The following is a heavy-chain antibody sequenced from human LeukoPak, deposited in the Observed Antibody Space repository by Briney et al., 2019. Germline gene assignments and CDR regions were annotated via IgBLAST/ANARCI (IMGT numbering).Heavy chain of an antibody. D-gene: IGHD2-2*02. CDR2: IYSGGST. CDR1: GFTVSSNY. Sequence: GGSLRLSCAASGFTVSSNYMSWVRQAPGKGLEWVSVIYSGGSTYYADSVKGRFTISRDNSKNTLYLQMNSLRAEDTAVYYCAKGYCSSTSCYIPPDYWGQGTLVTVSS. V-gene: IGHV3-66*01. J-gene: IGHJ4*02. CDR3: AKGYCSSTSCYIPPDY.